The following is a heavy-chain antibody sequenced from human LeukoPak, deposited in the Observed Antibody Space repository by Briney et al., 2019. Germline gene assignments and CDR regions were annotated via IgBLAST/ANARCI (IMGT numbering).Heavy chain of an antibody. J-gene: IGHJ3*02. CDR2: ISAYNGNT. D-gene: IGHD3-10*01. CDR3: ARDYYGSGSHPLSAFDI. Sequence: ASVKVSCKASGYTFTSYGISWGRQAPGQGLEWMGWISAYNGNTNYAQKLQGRVTMTTDTSTSTAYMELRSLRSDDTAVYYCARDYYGSGSHPLSAFDIWGQGTMVTVSS. V-gene: IGHV1-18*01. CDR1: GYTFTSYG.